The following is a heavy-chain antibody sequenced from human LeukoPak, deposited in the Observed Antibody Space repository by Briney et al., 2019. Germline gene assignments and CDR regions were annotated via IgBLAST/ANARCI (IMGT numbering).Heavy chain of an antibody. J-gene: IGHJ4*02. CDR1: GGSVSSGSYY. D-gene: IGHD3-22*01. CDR3: ARGVQETTPPLYDSSGYYSFGDY. Sequence: PSETLSLTCTVSGGSVSSGSYYWSWIRQPPGKGLEWIGYIYYSGSTNYNPSLKSRVTISVDTSKNQFSLKLSSVTAADTAVYYCARGVQETTPPLYDSSGYYSFGDYWGQGTLVTVSS. CDR2: IYYSGST. V-gene: IGHV4-61*01.